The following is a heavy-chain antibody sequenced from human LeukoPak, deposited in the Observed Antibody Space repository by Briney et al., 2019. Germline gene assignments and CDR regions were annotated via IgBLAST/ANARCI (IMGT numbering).Heavy chain of an antibody. J-gene: IGHJ3*02. Sequence: PSETLSLTCAVYGGPFSGYYWNWIRQPPGKGLEWIGEINHIGSTNYNSSLKSRVTISVDTSTNQFSLKLSSVTAADTAVYYCARTGYSSGWYPIGAFDIWGQGTMVTVSS. V-gene: IGHV4-34*01. CDR3: ARTGYSSGWYPIGAFDI. CDR1: GGPFSGYY. D-gene: IGHD6-19*01. CDR2: INHIGST.